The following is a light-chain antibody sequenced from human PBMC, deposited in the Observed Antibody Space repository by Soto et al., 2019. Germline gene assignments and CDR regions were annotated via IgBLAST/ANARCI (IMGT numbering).Light chain of an antibody. Sequence: QSALTQPASVSGSPGQSITISCTGTSSDVGSYNYVSWYQQHPGKAPKLMIYDVSNRPSGVSNRFSGSKSDNTASLTISGLQAEDEADYYCNSYTGSSTPYVFGTGTKLTVL. J-gene: IGLJ1*01. V-gene: IGLV2-14*03. CDR1: SSDVGSYNY. CDR3: NSYTGSSTPYV. CDR2: DVS.